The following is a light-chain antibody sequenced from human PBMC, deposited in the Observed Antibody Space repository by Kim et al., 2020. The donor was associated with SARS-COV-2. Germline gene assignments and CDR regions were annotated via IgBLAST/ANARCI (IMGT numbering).Light chain of an antibody. CDR3: QQYGSSPYT. CDR2: AAS. V-gene: IGKV3-20*01. J-gene: IGKJ2*01. Sequence: LSPWERATLSCRASQSVSSSYLAWYQQKPGQAPRLLIYAASSRATGIPDRFSGSGSGTDFTLTISRLEPEDFAVYYCQQYGSSPYTFGQGTKLEI. CDR1: QSVSSSY.